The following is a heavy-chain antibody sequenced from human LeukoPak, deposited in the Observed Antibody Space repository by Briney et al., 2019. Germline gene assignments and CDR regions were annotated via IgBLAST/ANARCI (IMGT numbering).Heavy chain of an antibody. D-gene: IGHD5-24*01. CDR1: GGSISNYF. CDR2: IYYSGST. Sequence: SETLSLTCTVSGGSISNYFWSWIRQPPGKGLEWIGNIYYSGSTKYDPSLKSRVTISVDTSKKQFSLKLTSVTAADTAVYYCAATKGDVYPFDIWGQGTMVSVSS. J-gene: IGHJ3*02. CDR3: AATKGDVYPFDI. V-gene: IGHV4-59*01.